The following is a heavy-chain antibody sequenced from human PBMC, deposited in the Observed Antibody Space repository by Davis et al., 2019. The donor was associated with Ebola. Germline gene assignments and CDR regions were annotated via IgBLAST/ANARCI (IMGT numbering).Heavy chain of an antibody. CDR3: ARVKDFWSGLDY. J-gene: IGHJ4*02. Sequence: ASVKVSCKASGYTFTGYYMHWVRQAPGQGLEWMGRINPNSGGTNYAQKFQGRVTMTRDTSISTAYMELSRLRSDDTAVYYCARVKDFWSGLDYWGQGTLVTVSS. CDR1: GYTFTGYY. V-gene: IGHV1-2*06. D-gene: IGHD3-3*01. CDR2: INPNSGGT.